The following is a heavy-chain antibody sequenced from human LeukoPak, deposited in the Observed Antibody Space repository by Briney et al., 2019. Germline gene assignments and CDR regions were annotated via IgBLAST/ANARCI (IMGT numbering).Heavy chain of an antibody. V-gene: IGHV1-18*01. CDR1: GYTFTSYG. CDR2: ISAYNGNT. Sequence: ASVKVSCKASGYTFTSYGISWVRQAPGQGLEWMGWISAYNGNTNYAQKLQGRVTMTTDTSTSTAYMELRSLRSDDTAVYYCARVGYDFWSGYSAYYYYYYMDVWGKGTTVTVSS. CDR3: ARVGYDFWSGYSAYYYYYYMDV. J-gene: IGHJ6*03. D-gene: IGHD3-3*01.